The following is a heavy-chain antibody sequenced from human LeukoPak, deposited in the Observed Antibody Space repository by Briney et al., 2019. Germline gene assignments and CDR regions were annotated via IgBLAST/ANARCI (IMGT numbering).Heavy chain of an antibody. V-gene: IGHV3-7*01. CDR3: ARDTDWFDP. Sequence: GGSLRLSCAASGFTFSSYCMSWVRQAPGKGLEWVANIKQDGSEKYYVDSVKGRFTISRDNAENSLYLQMNSLRAEDTAVYYCARDTDWFDPWGQGTLVTVSS. J-gene: IGHJ5*02. CDR2: IKQDGSEK. CDR1: GFTFSSYC. D-gene: IGHD4-11*01.